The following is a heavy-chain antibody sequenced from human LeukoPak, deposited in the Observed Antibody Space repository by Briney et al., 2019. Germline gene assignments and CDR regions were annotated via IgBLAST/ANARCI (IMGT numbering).Heavy chain of an antibody. J-gene: IGHJ4*02. CDR2: TRNKANSYTT. CDR3: ARSSSSWYPLFDY. D-gene: IGHD6-13*01. V-gene: IGHV3-72*01. CDR1: GFTFSDHY. Sequence: GSLRLSCAASGFTFSDHYMDWVRQAPGKGLEWVGRTRNKANSYTTEYAASVKGRFTISRDDSKNSVYLQMNSLETEDTGVYYCARSSSSWYPLFDYWGQGTLVTVSS.